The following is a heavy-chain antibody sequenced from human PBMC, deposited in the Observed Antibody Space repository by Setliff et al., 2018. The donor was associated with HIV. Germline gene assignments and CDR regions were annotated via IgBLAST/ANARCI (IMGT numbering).Heavy chain of an antibody. CDR2: IYTSGST. Sequence: TLSLTCTVSGASISSGGFYWSWIRQPAGKGLEWIGRIYTSGSTNYNPSLKSRVTISVDTSKNQFSLKLSSVTAADTAVYYCARSDIVVVVAAKGGAFDIWGQGTMVTVSS. V-gene: IGHV4-61*02. CDR3: ARSDIVVVVAAKGGAFDI. J-gene: IGHJ3*02. D-gene: IGHD2-15*01. CDR1: GASISSGGFY.